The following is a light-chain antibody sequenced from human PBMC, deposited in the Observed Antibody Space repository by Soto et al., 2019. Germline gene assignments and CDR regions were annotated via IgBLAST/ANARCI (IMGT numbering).Light chain of an antibody. Sequence: EIVLTQSPATLSLSPGERATLSCRASQGVSSYLAWYQQKPGQAPRLLIYDASKRATGIPARFSGSGPGTDLTLTTRRLEPEDFSVYYCQQDLAFGQGTKLEIK. CDR3: QQDLA. CDR1: QGVSSY. CDR2: DAS. J-gene: IGKJ2*01. V-gene: IGKV3D-11*01.